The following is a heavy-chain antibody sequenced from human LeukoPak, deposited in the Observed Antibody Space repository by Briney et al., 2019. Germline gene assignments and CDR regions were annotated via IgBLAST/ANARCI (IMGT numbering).Heavy chain of an antibody. CDR2: IYSGGTT. CDR3: AREGRSTTRGY. V-gene: IGHV3-53*01. J-gene: IGHJ4*02. D-gene: IGHD4-17*01. CDR1: GFTVSSNY. Sequence: GGSLRLSCAASGFTVSSNYMSWVRQAPGKGLEWVSIIYSGGTTYYADSVKGRFTISRDNSKNTLYLQMNSLRAEDTAVYFCAREGRSTTRGYWGQGTLVTVSS.